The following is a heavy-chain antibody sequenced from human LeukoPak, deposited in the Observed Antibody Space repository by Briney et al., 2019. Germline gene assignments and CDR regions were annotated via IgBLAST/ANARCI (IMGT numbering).Heavy chain of an antibody. J-gene: IGHJ5*02. D-gene: IGHD3-22*01. V-gene: IGHV1-46*01. CDR1: GGTFSSYA. Sequence: ASVKVSCKASGGTFSSYAISWVRQAPGQWLEWMGIINPSGGSTSYAQKFQGRVTMTRDTSTSTVYMELSSLRSEDTAVYYCARVGSGYSYNWFDPWGQGTLVTVSS. CDR3: ARVGSGYSYNWFDP. CDR2: INPSGGST.